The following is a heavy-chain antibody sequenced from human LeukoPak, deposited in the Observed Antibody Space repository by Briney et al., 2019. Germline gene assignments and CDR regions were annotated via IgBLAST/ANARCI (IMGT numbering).Heavy chain of an antibody. CDR1: GYTFTGYY. Sequence: GASVKVSCKASGYTFTGYYMHWVRQAPGQGLEWMGGIIPIFGTANYAQKFQGRVTITADESTSTAYMELSSLRSEDTAVYYCASGLAAAHFDYWGQGTLVTVSS. D-gene: IGHD6-13*01. CDR3: ASGLAAAHFDY. J-gene: IGHJ4*02. CDR2: IIPIFGTA. V-gene: IGHV1-69*13.